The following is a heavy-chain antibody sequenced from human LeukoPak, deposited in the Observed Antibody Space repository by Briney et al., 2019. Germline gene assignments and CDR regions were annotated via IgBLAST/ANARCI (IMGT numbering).Heavy chain of an antibody. CDR1: GGSMSPYH. V-gene: IGHV4-59*08. CDR3: ARAVSGRFDY. D-gene: IGHD6-19*01. CDR2: IYYSGST. J-gene: IGHJ4*02. Sequence: NPSETLSLTCTVSGGSMSPYHWSWIRQPPGKGLEWTGYIYYSGSTNYNPSLKSRVTISVDTSKNRFSLKLSSVTAADTAMYYCARAVSGRFDYWGQGTLVTVSS.